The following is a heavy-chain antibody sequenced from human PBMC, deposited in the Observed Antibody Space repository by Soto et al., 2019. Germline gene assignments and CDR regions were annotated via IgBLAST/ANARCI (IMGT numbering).Heavy chain of an antibody. V-gene: IGHV3-23*01. CDR2: ISGSGGST. Sequence: GGSLRLSCAASGSTFSSYAMSWVRQAPGKGLEWVSAISGSGGSTYYADSVKGRFTISRDNSKNTLYLQMNSLRAEDTAVYYCAKDLPYYYGSGSYFDYWGQGTLVTVSS. D-gene: IGHD3-10*01. CDR1: GSTFSSYA. J-gene: IGHJ4*02. CDR3: AKDLPYYYGSGSYFDY.